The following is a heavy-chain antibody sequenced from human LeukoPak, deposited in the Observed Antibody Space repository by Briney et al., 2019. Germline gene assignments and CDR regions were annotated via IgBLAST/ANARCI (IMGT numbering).Heavy chain of an antibody. CDR1: GYTFTSYD. J-gene: IGHJ6*02. CDR2: MNPNSGNT. D-gene: IGHD5-24*01. V-gene: IGHV1-8*01. Sequence: VASVKVSCKASGYTFTSYDINWVRQATGQGLEWMGWMNPNSGNTGYAQKFQGRVTMTRNTSISTAYMELSSLRSEDTAVYYCARDGDGYNEPDYYYYYGMDVWGQGTTVTVSS. CDR3: ARDGDGYNEPDYYYYYGMDV.